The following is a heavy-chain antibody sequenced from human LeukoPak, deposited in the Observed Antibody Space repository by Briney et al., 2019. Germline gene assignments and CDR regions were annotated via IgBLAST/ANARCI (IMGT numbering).Heavy chain of an antibody. Sequence: GGSLRLSCAASGFTFSIYAMSWVRQAPGEGLEWVSAISGSGGTTYYADSVKGRFSISRDNSKNTLYLQMNSLRAEDTAVYYCAKGANYSPDYWGQGTLVTVSS. CDR1: GFTFSIYA. CDR2: ISGSGGTT. D-gene: IGHD5-24*01. V-gene: IGHV3-23*01. J-gene: IGHJ4*02. CDR3: AKGANYSPDY.